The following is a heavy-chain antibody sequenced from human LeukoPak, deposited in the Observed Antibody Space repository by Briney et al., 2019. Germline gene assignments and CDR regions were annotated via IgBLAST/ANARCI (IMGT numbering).Heavy chain of an antibody. V-gene: IGHV3-23*01. CDR3: ATITGSFEYIDY. Sequence: PGGSLRLSCAASGFTFSNYAMSWVRQAPGKGLEWVSGISASGGATYSADSVKGRFTISRDNPNNTLYLQMNSLRAEDTALYYCATITGSFEYIDYWGQGTLVTVSS. CDR1: GFTFSNYA. CDR2: ISASGGAT. J-gene: IGHJ4*02. D-gene: IGHD1-1*01.